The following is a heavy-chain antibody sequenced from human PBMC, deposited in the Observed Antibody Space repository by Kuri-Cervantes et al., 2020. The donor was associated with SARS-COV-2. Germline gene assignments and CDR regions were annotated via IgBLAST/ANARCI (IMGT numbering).Heavy chain of an antibody. D-gene: IGHD1/OR15-1a*01. J-gene: IGHJ6*02. CDR1: GFTFSDYY. CDR2: ISSSGSTI. CDR3: SRDGKTTAVWNYDYYGLDV. Sequence: GESLKISCAAPGFTFSDYYMSWIRQAPGKGLEWVSYISSSGSTIYYADSVKGQFTISRDNAKNSLYLQMNSLRAEDTAVYFCSRDGKTTAVWNYDYYGLDVWGQGTTVTVSS. V-gene: IGHV3-11*04.